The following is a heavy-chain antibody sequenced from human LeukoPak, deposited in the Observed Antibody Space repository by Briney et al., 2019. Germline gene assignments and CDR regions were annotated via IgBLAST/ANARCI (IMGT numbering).Heavy chain of an antibody. V-gene: IGHV3-23*01. Sequence: GGSLRLSCAASGFTFSSYAMSWVRQAPGKGLEWVSALSGSGGSTYYADSVKGRFTISRDNSKNTLYLQMNSLRAEDTAVYYCAEDSGSYSYGPTDYWGQGTLVTVSS. J-gene: IGHJ4*02. CDR3: AEDSGSYSYGPTDY. CDR1: GFTFSSYA. D-gene: IGHD5-18*01. CDR2: LSGSGGST.